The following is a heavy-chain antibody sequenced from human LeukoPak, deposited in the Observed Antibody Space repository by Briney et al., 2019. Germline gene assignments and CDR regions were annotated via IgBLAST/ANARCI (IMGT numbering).Heavy chain of an antibody. CDR1: GFTFSSYA. V-gene: IGHV3-23*01. D-gene: IGHD1-26*01. CDR2: ISGSGGST. CDR3: GKVGATTGTYYFDY. J-gene: IGHJ4*02. Sequence: PGGSLRLSCAASGFTFSSYAMSWVRQAPGKGLEWVSAISGSGGSTYYADSVKGRFTISRDNSKNTLYLQMNSLRTEDTAVYYCGKVGATTGTYYFDYWGQGALVTVSS.